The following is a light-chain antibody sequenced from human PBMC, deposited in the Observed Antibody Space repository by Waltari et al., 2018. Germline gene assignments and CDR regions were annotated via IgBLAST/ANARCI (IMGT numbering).Light chain of an antibody. CDR1: KSIGSY. V-gene: IGKV3-11*01. J-gene: IGKJ1*01. CDR3: QQRSEWPRT. CDR2: DAS. Sequence: EIVLTQSPATLSLSRGERATLSCRASKSIGSYLGWYQQKPGQAPRLLSYDASNRVTGISGRFSGSGSGTDFNLTINGVQPEDFAVYYCQQRSEWPRTFGQGTKVDLK.